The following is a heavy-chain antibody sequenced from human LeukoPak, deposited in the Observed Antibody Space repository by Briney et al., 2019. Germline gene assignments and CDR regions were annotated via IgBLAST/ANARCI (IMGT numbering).Heavy chain of an antibody. CDR1: GYSISSGYY. D-gene: IGHD1-7*01. Sequence: SETLSLTCAVSGYSISSGYYWGWIRPPPGKGLEWIGSIYHSGSTYYNPSLKSRVPISVDTSKNQFSLKLSSVTAADTAVYYCARSTGTTGLTLRMFGYWGQGTLVTVSS. J-gene: IGHJ4*02. CDR2: IYHSGST. V-gene: IGHV4-38-2*01. CDR3: ARSTGTTGLTLRMFGY.